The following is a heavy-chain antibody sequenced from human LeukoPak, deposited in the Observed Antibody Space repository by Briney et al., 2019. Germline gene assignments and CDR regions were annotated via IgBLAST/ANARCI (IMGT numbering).Heavy chain of an antibody. J-gene: IGHJ4*02. V-gene: IGHV3-7*01. CDR3: ARDYYGSHDY. Sequence: GGSLRLSCVASGFTFSHYYMSWVRQAPGQGLEWVAHTNQDGSVEFHVDSVKGRFTISRDNAKNSLYLQMNSPRADDTAVYYCARDYYGSHDYWGQGALVTVSS. D-gene: IGHD3-10*01. CDR2: TNQDGSVE. CDR1: GFTFSHYY.